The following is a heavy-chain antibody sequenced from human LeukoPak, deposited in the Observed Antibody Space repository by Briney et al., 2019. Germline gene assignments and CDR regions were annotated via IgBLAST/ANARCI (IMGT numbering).Heavy chain of an antibody. V-gene: IGHV4-4*07. Sequence: PSETLSLTCTVSGGSISSYSWSWIRQPAGKGLEWIGRIYTSGSTNYNPSLKSGVNIQVETYKHQFSLKLSSVTAADTAVYYCERENYGDYHFDYWGQGTLVSVPS. CDR3: ERENYGDYHFDY. D-gene: IGHD4-17*01. CDR2: IYTSGST. J-gene: IGHJ4*02. CDR1: GGSISSYS.